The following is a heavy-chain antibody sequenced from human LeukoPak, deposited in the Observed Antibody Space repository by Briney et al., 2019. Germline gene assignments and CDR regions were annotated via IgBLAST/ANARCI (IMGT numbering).Heavy chain of an antibody. J-gene: IGHJ4*02. CDR3: ARDRGGTGDFDY. CDR2: INAGNGDT. V-gene: IGHV1-3*01. D-gene: IGHD1-1*01. CDR1: GYTFTSYA. Sequence: GASVKVSCKASGYTFTSYAMHWVRRAPGQRLEWMGWINAGNGDTKYSQKFQGRVTTARDTSASTAYMELSNLRSEDTAVYYCARDRGGTGDFDYWGQGTLVTVSS.